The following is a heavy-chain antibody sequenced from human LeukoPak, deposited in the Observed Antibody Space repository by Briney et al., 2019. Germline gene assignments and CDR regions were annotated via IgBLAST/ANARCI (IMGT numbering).Heavy chain of an antibody. CDR1: GGSISSSNW. CDR3: AGYHDSSGYYY. D-gene: IGHD3-22*01. J-gene: IGHJ4*02. CDR2: IYPSGST. Sequence: SGTLYLTCAVSGGSISSSNWWRWVRQPPGKGLEWIGEIYPSGSTNYNPSLKSRVTISVDKSKNQFSLKLSSVTAADTAVYYCAGYHDSSGYYYWGQGTLVTVSS. V-gene: IGHV4-4*02.